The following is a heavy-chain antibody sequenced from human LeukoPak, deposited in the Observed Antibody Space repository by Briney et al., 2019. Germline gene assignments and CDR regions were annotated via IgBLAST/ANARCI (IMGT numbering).Heavy chain of an antibody. D-gene: IGHD4-17*01. J-gene: IGHJ5*02. V-gene: IGHV1-2*02. CDR1: GYTFSGYY. Sequence: GASVKVSCKASGYTFSGYYVHWVGQAPGQGLEWMGWINPNSGGTNYAQKFQGRVTMTRDTSITTAYMELSRLRSDDTAVYYCARHSGRGDYGEYSNWFDPWGQGTLVTVSS. CDR2: INPNSGGT. CDR3: ARHSGRGDYGEYSNWFDP.